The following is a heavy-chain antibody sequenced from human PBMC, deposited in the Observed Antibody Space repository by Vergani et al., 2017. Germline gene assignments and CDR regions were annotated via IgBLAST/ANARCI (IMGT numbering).Heavy chain of an antibody. V-gene: IGHV4-34*01. CDR1: GWSFSGYY. D-gene: IGHD2-21*02. Sequence: QVQLQQWGAGLLKPSETLSLTCAVYGWSFSGYYWSWIRQPPGKGLEWIGEINHSGSTNYNPSLKSRVTISVDTSKNQFSLKLSSVTAADTAVYYCARPTRPSWRLSAFDIWGQGTMVTVSS. J-gene: IGHJ3*02. CDR3: ARPTRPSWRLSAFDI. CDR2: INHSGST.